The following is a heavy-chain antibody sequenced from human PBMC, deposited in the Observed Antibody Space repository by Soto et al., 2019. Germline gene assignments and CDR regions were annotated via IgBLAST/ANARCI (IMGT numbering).Heavy chain of an antibody. CDR2: INSDGSST. D-gene: IGHD2-8*02. J-gene: IGHJ3*01. CDR3: ARGCGPRYWGQALER. CDR1: GFTFSSYW. Sequence: PVGSLRLSCAASGFTFSSYWMHWVRQAPGKGLVWVSRINSDGSSTSYADSVKGRFTISRDNAKNTLYLQMNSLRAEDTAVYYCARGCGPRYWGQALERWGQGKMVT. V-gene: IGHV3-74*01.